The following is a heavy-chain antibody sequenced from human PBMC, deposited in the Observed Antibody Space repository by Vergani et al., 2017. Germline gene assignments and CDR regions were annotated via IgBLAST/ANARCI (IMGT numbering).Heavy chain of an antibody. Sequence: EVQLLESGGGLVQPGGSLRLSCAASGFTFSSYAMSWVRQAPGKGLEWVSAISGSGCSTYYADAVKGRFTISRDNSKNTLYLQMNSLRAEDTAVYYCAKRPDYGGNSPWYFDLWGRGTLVTVSS. CDR2: ISGSGCST. CDR3: AKRPDYGGNSPWYFDL. J-gene: IGHJ2*01. V-gene: IGHV3-23*01. D-gene: IGHD4-23*01. CDR1: GFTFSSYA.